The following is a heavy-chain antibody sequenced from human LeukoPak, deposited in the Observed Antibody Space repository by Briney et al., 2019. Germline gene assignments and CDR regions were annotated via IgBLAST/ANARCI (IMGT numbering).Heavy chain of an antibody. Sequence: GGSLRLSCAASGFTFSSYALSWVRQAPGKGLEWVSAISGSGGSTDYADSVKGRFTISRDNSKNTLYLQMNSLRAEDTAVYYCAKSPLGNPFDYWGQGTLVTVSS. CDR2: ISGSGGST. CDR3: AKSPLGNPFDY. J-gene: IGHJ4*02. CDR1: GFTFSSYA. V-gene: IGHV3-23*01. D-gene: IGHD4-23*01.